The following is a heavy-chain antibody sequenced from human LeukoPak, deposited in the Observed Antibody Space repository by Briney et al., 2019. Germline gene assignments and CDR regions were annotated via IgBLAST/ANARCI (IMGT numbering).Heavy chain of an antibody. Sequence: GASVKVSCKASGYTFTGYFMHWVRQAPGQGLEWLGWINPNSGVTNYAQKFQGRVTMARDTSISTAYMELSRLRSDDTAVYYCARGPVVIKNYYMDVWGKGTTVTISS. CDR2: INPNSGVT. CDR1: GYTFTGYF. D-gene: IGHD3-22*01. CDR3: ARGPVVIKNYYMDV. J-gene: IGHJ6*03. V-gene: IGHV1-2*02.